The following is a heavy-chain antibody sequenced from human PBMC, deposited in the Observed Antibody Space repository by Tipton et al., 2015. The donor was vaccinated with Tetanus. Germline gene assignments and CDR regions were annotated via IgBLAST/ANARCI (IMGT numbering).Heavy chain of an antibody. V-gene: IGHV4-59*01. CDR2: VHYSGKT. CDR1: GGSINTYY. CDR3: ARIGWLQQNKPAFDI. Sequence: GLVKPSETLSLNCTVSGGSINTYYWSWIRQPPGRGLEWIGYVHYSGKTNYSPSLTSRVTLSVDTSKNQFSLKLSSVTAADTAVYYCARIGWLQQNKPAFDIWGQGTVVTVSS. J-gene: IGHJ3*02. D-gene: IGHD5-24*01.